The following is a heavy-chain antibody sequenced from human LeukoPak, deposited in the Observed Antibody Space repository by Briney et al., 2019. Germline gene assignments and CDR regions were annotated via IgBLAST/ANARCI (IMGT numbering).Heavy chain of an antibody. D-gene: IGHD1-26*01. V-gene: IGHV3-53*01. J-gene: IGHJ4*02. CDR2: IYTGGNT. CDR3: ARGPIVGATTLLPFHY. CDR1: GFSVSTNY. Sequence: GGSLRLSCAASGFSVSTNYMSWVRQAPGKGLEWVSVIYTGGNTFSADSLKGRFIISRDNAKNTLYLQMNSLRAEDTAVYFCARGPIVGATTLLPFHYWGQGTLVTVSS.